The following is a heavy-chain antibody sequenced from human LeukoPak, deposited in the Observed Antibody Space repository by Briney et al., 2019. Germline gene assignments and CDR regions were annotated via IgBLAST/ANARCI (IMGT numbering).Heavy chain of an antibody. Sequence: GGSLRLSCVGSPVTFGTSAMSWVRQAPGKGLEWVSAVSAGGTNTYYADSVEGRFTISRDNSKDTLYLHMDSLRVEHTAQYFCARINCSGGTCYDYFDDWGQGTLVTVSS. V-gene: IGHV3-23*01. J-gene: IGHJ4*02. CDR1: PVTFGTSA. CDR2: VSAGGTNT. D-gene: IGHD2-15*01. CDR3: ARINCSGGTCYDYFDD.